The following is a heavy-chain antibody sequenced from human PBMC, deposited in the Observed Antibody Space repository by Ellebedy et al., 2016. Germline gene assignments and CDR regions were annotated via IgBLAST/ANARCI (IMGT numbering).Heavy chain of an antibody. D-gene: IGHD2-15*01. CDR1: GYTFTSYY. CDR3: ALAVVVVAATCDY. CDR2: INPSGSST. Sequence: ASVKVSXKASGYTFTSYYMHWVRQAPGQGLEWMGIINPSGSSTSYAQKFQGRVTMTRDTSTSTVYMELSSLRSEDTAVYYCALAVVVVAATCDYWGQGTLVTVSS. J-gene: IGHJ4*02. V-gene: IGHV1-46*03.